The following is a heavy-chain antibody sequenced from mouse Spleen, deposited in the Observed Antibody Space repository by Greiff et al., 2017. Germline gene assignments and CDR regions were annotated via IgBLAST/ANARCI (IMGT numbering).Heavy chain of an antibody. V-gene: IGHV7-1*01. J-gene: IGHJ4*01. Sequence: EVQGVESGGGLVQSGRSLRLSCATSGFTFSDFYMEWVRQAPGKGLEWIAASRNKANDYTTEYSASVKGRFIVSRDTSQSILYLQMNALRAEDTAIYYCARDAPIYGSYAMDYWGQGTSVTVSS. CDR2: SRNKANDYTT. CDR3: ARDAPIYGSYAMDY. CDR1: GFTFSDFY. D-gene: IGHD2-2*01.